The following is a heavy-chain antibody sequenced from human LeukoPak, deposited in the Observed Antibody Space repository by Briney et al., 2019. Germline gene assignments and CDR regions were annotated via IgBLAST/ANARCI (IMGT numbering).Heavy chain of an antibody. CDR2: IYYSGST. J-gene: IGHJ4*02. CDR1: GGFISGYY. CDR3: ALGNGFYYDTSGHTFDY. Sequence: SETLSLTCTVSGGFISGYYWSWTRQPPGKGLEWIGYIYYSGSTNYNPSLKSRVTISVDTSKNQFSLKLSSVTAADTAVYYCALGNGFYYDTSGHTFDYWGQGTLVTVSS. V-gene: IGHV4-59*08. D-gene: IGHD3-22*01.